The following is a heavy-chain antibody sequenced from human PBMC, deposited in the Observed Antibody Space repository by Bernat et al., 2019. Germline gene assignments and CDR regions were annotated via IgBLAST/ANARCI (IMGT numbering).Heavy chain of an antibody. J-gene: IGHJ5*02. CDR3: ARVGWIQGARGSFDP. CDR1: GGTFSSYA. Sequence: QVQLVQSGAEVKKPGSSVKVSCKASGGTFSSYAISWVRQAPGQGLEWMGGIIPIFGTANYAQKFQGRVTITAADSTSPAYMELSSLRSADTAVYYCARVGWIQGARGSFDPWGQGTLVTVSS. D-gene: IGHD5-18*01. CDR2: IIPIFGTA. V-gene: IGHV1-69*01.